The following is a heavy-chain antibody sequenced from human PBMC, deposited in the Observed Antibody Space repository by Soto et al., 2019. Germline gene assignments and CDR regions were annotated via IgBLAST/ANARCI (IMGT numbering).Heavy chain of an antibody. CDR3: ALKLDYYGSGSYYYDAFDI. CDR1: GCSLSTSGVG. Sequence: ESGPTRVHTTQALTLTGTFCGCSLSTSGVGVGWIRQPPGKALEWLALIYWDDDKRYSPSLKSRLTITKDTSKNQVVLTMTNMDPVDTATYYCALKLDYYGSGSYYYDAFDIWGQGTMVTVSS. D-gene: IGHD3-10*01. J-gene: IGHJ3*02. CDR2: IYWDDDK. V-gene: IGHV2-5*02.